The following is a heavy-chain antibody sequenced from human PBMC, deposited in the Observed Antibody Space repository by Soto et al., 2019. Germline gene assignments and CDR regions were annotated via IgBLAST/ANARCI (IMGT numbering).Heavy chain of an antibody. Sequence: ASVKVSCKASGGTFSSYAISWVRQAPGQGLEWMGGIIPIFGTANYAQKFQGRVTITADESTSTAYMELSSLRSEDTAVYYCARDSGTYSSGWYEVFDYWGQGTLVTVSS. J-gene: IGHJ4*02. D-gene: IGHD6-19*01. CDR1: GGTFSSYA. CDR2: IIPIFGTA. V-gene: IGHV1-69*13. CDR3: ARDSGTYSSGWYEVFDY.